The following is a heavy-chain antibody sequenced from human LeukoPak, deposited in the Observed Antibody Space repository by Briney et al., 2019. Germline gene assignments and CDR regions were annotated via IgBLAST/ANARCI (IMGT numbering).Heavy chain of an antibody. CDR3: ATYMIRGTNNAFDI. CDR2: IYTSGST. V-gene: IGHV4-61*02. Sequence: PSQTLSLTCTVSGGSISSGSYYWSWIRQPAGKGLEWIGRIYTSGSTNYNPSLKSRVTISVDTSKNQFSLNLSSVTAADTAVYYCATYMIRGTNNAFDIWGQGTMVTVSS. J-gene: IGHJ3*02. D-gene: IGHD3-10*01. CDR1: GGSISSGSYY.